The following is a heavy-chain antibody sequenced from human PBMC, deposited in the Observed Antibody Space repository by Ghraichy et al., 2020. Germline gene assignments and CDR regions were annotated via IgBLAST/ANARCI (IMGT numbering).Heavy chain of an antibody. V-gene: IGHV4-39*01. CDR1: GDSFDSTSDL. D-gene: IGHD4-11*01. CDR3: SKHRSNGPYYGIDV. J-gene: IGHJ6*02. CDR2: MQHNDVWH. Sequence: SETLSLTCTVSGDSFDSTSDLWGWMCRPPGRGLEWLGSMQHNDVWHYYNPSLKSRLTISVDATKTRFSLNLTSVTAADTAFSYCSKHRSNGPYYGIDVWGQGATVIVSS.